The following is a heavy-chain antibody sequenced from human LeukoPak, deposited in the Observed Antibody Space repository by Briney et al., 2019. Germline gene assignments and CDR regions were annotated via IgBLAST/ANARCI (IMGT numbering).Heavy chain of an antibody. D-gene: IGHD5-12*01. Sequence: ASVTVSCKASGYTFSTYSISWVRQAPGQGLEWMGWISTYNGNTNYAQKLQGRVTMTTDTSTSTAYMELRSLRSDDTAVYYCARGTTADIEYWGQGTLVTVSS. CDR3: ARGTTADIEY. CDR2: ISTYNGNT. CDR1: GYTFSTYS. V-gene: IGHV1-18*01. J-gene: IGHJ4*02.